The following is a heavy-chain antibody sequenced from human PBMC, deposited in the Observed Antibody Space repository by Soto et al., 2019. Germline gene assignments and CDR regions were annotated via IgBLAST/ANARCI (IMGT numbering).Heavy chain of an antibody. V-gene: IGHV1-18*01. J-gene: IGHJ5*01. D-gene: IGHD6-13*01. CDR2: ISAYNGNK. CDR3: ARDPRPQLFDS. Sequence: QVQLVQSGAEVKKPGASVKVSCKASGYTFTSYGISWVRQAPGQGLEWMGWISAYNGNKKYAQKLQGRVTTTTDTPTSTVDMELRSMRSVDTAVYFCARDPRPQLFDSWDQGTLAT. CDR1: GYTFTSYG.